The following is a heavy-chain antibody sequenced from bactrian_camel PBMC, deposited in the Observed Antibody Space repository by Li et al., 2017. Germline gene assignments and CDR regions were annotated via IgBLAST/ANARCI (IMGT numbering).Heavy chain of an antibody. Sequence: QLVESGGGLVQPGGSLSLSCAASGFTFSSYWMYWVRQAPGKGLEWVSTISSGGTTTYTYYADSVRGRFTISRDNAKNTLYLQMNSLNPGDTAVYYCVRDSDDGPDSYWGQGTQVTVS. D-gene: IGHD1*01. V-gene: IGHV3S25*01. CDR2: ISSGGTTTYT. CDR1: GFTFSSYW. J-gene: IGHJ4*01. CDR3: VRDSDDGPDSY.